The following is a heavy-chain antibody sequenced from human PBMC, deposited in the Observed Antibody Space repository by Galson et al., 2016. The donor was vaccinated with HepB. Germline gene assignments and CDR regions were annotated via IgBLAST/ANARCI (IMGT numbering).Heavy chain of an antibody. D-gene: IGHD6-13*01. CDR3: ARRPPVSSSHFFFEY. CDR2: IHRDGNT. V-gene: IGHV4-34*01. CDR1: GGSFSGYY. J-gene: IGHJ4*02. Sequence: SETLSLTCAVYGGSFSGYYWSWIRQSPEKGLEWIGHIHRDGNTVYNPSLRSRVTLSGDTSKNQFSLKLKSVTAADTAVYFCARRPPVSSSHFFFEYWGLGTLVTVSS.